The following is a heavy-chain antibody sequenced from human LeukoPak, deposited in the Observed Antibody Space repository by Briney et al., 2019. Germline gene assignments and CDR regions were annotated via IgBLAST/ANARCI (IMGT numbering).Heavy chain of an antibody. CDR1: GFIFTSYE. CDR2: ISGSGNTI. CDR3: ARVMIRGWFDP. V-gene: IGHV3-48*03. D-gene: IGHD3-22*01. Sequence: GGSLRLSCSTSGFIFTSYEMSWVRQAPGKGLEWLSYISGSGNTIYYADSVKGRFTISRHNAKNSLYLQMDSLRAEDTAIYYCARVMIRGWFDPWGQGTLVTVSS. J-gene: IGHJ5*02.